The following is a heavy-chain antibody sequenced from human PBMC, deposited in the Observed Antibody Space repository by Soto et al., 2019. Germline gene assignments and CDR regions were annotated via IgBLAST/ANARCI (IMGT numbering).Heavy chain of an antibody. Sequence: GGSLRLSCAASGFTFDDYAMHWVRQAPGKGLEWVSGISWNSGSIGYADSVKGRFTISRDNAKNSLYLQMNSLRAEDTALYYCAKDYGSGSSKYLDYWGQGTLVTVSS. V-gene: IGHV3-9*01. CDR2: ISWNSGSI. D-gene: IGHD3-10*01. J-gene: IGHJ4*02. CDR3: AKDYGSGSSKYLDY. CDR1: GFTFDDYA.